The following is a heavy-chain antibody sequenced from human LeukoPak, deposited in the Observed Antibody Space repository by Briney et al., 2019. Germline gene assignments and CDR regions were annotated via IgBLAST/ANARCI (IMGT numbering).Heavy chain of an antibody. CDR2: IYYSGST. V-gene: IGHV4-59*01. D-gene: IGHD3-22*01. CDR1: GGSISSYY. J-gene: IGHJ4*02. CDR3: ARVTGYIVEDYFDY. Sequence: ASETLSLTCTVSGGSISSYYWSWIRQPPGKGLEWIGYIYYSGSTNYNPSLKSRVTISVDTSKNQFSLRLSSVTAADTAVYYCARVTGYIVEDYFDYWGQGTLVTVSS.